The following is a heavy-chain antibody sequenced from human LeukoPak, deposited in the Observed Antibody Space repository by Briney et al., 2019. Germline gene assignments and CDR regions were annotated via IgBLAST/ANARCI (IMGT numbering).Heavy chain of an antibody. V-gene: IGHV3-21*01. CDR1: GFTFNTYD. J-gene: IGHJ4*02. CDR3: ARDIHPEGLWFG. CDR2: ISRNGNYI. Sequence: KAGGSLRLSCAASGFTFNTYDMNWVRQAPGKGLEWVSSISRNGNYIYYADSVKGRFTISRDNAKNSLFLQMSSLRAEDTAVYYCARDIHPEGLWFGWGQGTLVTVSS. D-gene: IGHD5-18*01.